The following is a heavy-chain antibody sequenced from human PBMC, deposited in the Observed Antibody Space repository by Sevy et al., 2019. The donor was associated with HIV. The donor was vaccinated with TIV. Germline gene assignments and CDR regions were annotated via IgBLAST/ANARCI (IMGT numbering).Heavy chain of an antibody. J-gene: IGHJ4*02. CDR3: ATEYNFGYDY. D-gene: IGHD3-3*01. Sequence: GGSLRLSCAAFGLNFNSYAIHWVRQAPGKGLEWVAVIWSGGSNEDYAHSVKGRFTVSRDDSKNTVYLQMTSLRAEDTAIYYCATEYNFGYDYWGQGTLVTVSS. V-gene: IGHV3-33*01. CDR1: GLNFNSYA. CDR2: IWSGGSNE.